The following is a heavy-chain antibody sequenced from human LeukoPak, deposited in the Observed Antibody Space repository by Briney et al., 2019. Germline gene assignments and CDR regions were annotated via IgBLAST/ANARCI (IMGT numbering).Heavy chain of an antibody. Sequence: SVKVSCKASGGTFSKFGISWVRQAPGEGLEWMGGIIPMFSAANYAQKFQGRVTITTDESTTTAHMELISLTSDDTAVYFCATEGPNYYMDVWGKGTTVTVSS. V-gene: IGHV1-69*05. CDR3: ATEGPNYYMDV. J-gene: IGHJ6*03. CDR2: IIPMFSAA. CDR1: GGTFSKFG.